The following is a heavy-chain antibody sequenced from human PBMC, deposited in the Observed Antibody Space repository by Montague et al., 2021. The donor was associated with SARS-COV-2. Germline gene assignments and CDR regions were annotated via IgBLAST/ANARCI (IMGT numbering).Heavy chain of an antibody. J-gene: IGHJ6*02. D-gene: IGHD2-15*01. CDR3: ARAGGGLSYNYYGLDV. V-gene: IGHV4-59*01. CDR1: GGSISPYY. Sequence: SETLSLTCTVSGGSISPYYWTWIRQPPGKGLEWIGYVYYLGGTNYNPSLKSRLTISADKSSNQVSLRLTSVTTADTAVYYCARAGGGLSYNYYGLDVWGQGTTVTVSS. CDR2: VYYLGGT.